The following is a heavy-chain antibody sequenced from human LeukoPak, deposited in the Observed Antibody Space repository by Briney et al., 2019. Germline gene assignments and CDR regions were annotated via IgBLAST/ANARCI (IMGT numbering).Heavy chain of an antibody. CDR1: GYTFIGYA. D-gene: IGHD3-3*01. V-gene: IGHV1-3*01. J-gene: IGHJ4*02. Sequence: GASVKVSCKASGYTFIGYAMHWVRQAPGHRLEWMGWINAGNGNTKFSQKFQGRVTITRDTSASTAYMELSSLRSEDTAVYYCASTKNTLRFLEWYKLDYWGQGTLVTVSS. CDR3: ASTKNTLRFLEWYKLDY. CDR2: INAGNGNT.